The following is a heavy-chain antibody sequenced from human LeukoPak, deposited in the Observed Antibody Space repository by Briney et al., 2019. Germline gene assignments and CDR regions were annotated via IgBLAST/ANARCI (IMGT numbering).Heavy chain of an antibody. CDR3: ARGSLMGDSFDI. CDR2: ISSSSYI. CDR1: GFTFSSDS. Sequence: GGSLRLSCAASGFTFSSDSMNWVRQAPGEGLEWVSSISSSSYIYYADSVKGRFTISRDNAKNSLYLQMNRLRAEDTAVYYCARGSLMGDSFDIWGQGAMVTVSS. J-gene: IGHJ3*02. D-gene: IGHD2-8*01. V-gene: IGHV3-21*01.